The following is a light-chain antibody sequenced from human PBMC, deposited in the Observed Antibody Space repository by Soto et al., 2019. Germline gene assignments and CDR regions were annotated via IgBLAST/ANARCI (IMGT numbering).Light chain of an antibody. CDR2: GAS. V-gene: IGKV3-15*01. CDR3: QQRDNWPWT. CDR1: QSVSQSVSSK. J-gene: IGKJ1*01. Sequence: EIVMTQSPATLSVSPGERVTLSCRASQSVSQSVSSKLAWYQQKPGRAPRLLIHGASTRATGIPARFSGSGSGTDFTLTISSLEPEDFGIYYCQQRDNWPWTFGQGTKVE.